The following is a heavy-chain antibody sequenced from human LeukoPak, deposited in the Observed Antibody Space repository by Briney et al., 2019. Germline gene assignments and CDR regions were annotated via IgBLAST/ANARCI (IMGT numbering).Heavy chain of an antibody. J-gene: IGHJ4*02. Sequence: GGSLRLSCAASGFTVSNSFMTWVRQAPGKGLEWVSVIYSGGDTYYTDSVKGRFTISRDNSKNTLFLQMNSLRADDTAIYYCAREGYYGSGSPPSLYFDYWGQGTLVTVSS. V-gene: IGHV3-53*01. CDR1: GFTVSNSF. CDR2: IYSGGDT. D-gene: IGHD3-10*01. CDR3: AREGYYGSGSPPSLYFDY.